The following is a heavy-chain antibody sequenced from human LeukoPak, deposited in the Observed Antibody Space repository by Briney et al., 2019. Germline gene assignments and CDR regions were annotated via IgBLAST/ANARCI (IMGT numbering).Heavy chain of an antibody. CDR2: ISGSGGST. J-gene: IGHJ4*02. V-gene: IGHV3-23*01. CDR1: GFTFSSYA. CDR3: AKKAQAAGTGFDY. Sequence: SGGSLRLSCAASGFTFSSYAMSWVRQAPGKGLEWVSAISGSGGSTYYADSVKGRFTISRDNSKNTLYLQMNSLRAEDTAVYYRAKKAQAAGTGFDYWGQGTLVTVSS. D-gene: IGHD6-13*01.